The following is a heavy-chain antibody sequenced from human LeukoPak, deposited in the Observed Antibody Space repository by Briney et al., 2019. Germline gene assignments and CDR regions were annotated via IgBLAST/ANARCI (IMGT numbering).Heavy chain of an antibody. D-gene: IGHD2-2*02. V-gene: IGHV4-59*11. J-gene: IGHJ5*02. CDR3: ARETYCSSTSCYIEGPHWFDP. Sequence: SETLSLTCTVSGGSISSHYWSWIRQPPGKGLEWIGYIYYSGSTSYNPSLKSRVTISVDTSKNQFSLKLSSVTAADTAVYYCARETYCSSTSCYIEGPHWFDPWGQGTLVTASS. CDR1: GGSISSHY. CDR2: IYYSGST.